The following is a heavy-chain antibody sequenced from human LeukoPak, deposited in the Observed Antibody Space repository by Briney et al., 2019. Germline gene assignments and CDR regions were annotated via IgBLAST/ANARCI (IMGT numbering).Heavy chain of an antibody. V-gene: IGHV1-69*02. CDR3: GRGGYYDSSGYLDALDI. J-gene: IGHJ3*02. CDR1: GGTFSSYT. D-gene: IGHD3-22*01. CDR2: IIPILGIA. Sequence: SVKVSCKASGGTFSSYTISWVRQAPGQGLEWMGRIIPILGIANYAQKFQGRVTITADKSTSTAYMELSSLRSEDTAVYYCGRGGYYDSSGYLDALDIWGQGTMVTVSS.